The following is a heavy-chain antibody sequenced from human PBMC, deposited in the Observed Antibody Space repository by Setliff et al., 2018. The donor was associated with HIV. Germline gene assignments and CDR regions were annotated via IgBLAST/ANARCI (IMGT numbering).Heavy chain of an antibody. J-gene: IGHJ6*03. CDR3: VRTNYYYYYMDV. Sequence: GASVKVSCKASGYTFTSYDINWVRQATGQGLEWMGWMSPNSGNAGYAQKFQGRVTMTRNTSISTAYMELSSLRSEDTAVYYCVRTNYYYYYMDVWGKGTTVTVSS. CDR1: GYTFTSYD. V-gene: IGHV1-8*01. CDR2: MSPNSGNA.